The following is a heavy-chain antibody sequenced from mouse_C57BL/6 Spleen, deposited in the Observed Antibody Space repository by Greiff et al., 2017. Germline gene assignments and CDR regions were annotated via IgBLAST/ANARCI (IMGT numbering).Heavy chain of an antibody. D-gene: IGHD1-1*01. J-gene: IGHJ4*01. V-gene: IGHV1-12*01. Sequence: LQQSGAELVRPGASVRMSCKASGYPFTGYNRHWVKPTPKQGLEWIGAIYPGNGDTSSNQKFKGKATLTVDKSSSTAYMQLSSLTSEDSAVYFCARWAVVGYAMDYWGQGTSVTVSS. CDR2: IYPGNGDT. CDR3: ARWAVVGYAMDY. CDR1: GYPFTGYN.